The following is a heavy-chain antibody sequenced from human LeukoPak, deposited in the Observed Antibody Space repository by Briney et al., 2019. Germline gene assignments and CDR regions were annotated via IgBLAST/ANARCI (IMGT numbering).Heavy chain of an antibody. CDR1: GFIFSSYA. CDR2: IRYDGSNK. V-gene: IGHV3-30*02. J-gene: IGHJ4*02. CDR3: AKDTTYLNYYGSGSYYNPFDY. D-gene: IGHD3-10*01. Sequence: GGSLRLSCAASGFIFSSYAMNWVRQAPGKGLEWVAFIRYDGSNKYYADSVKGRFTISRDNSKNTLYLQMNSLRAEDTAVYYCAKDTTYLNYYGSGSYYNPFDYWGQGTLVTVSS.